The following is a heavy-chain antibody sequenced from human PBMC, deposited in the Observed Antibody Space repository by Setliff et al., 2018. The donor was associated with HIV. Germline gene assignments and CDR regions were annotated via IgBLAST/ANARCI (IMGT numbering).Heavy chain of an antibody. V-gene: IGHV4-39*07. CDR3: ARGRFVGFDY. Sequence: PSETLSLTCTVSGGSLNTGTYYWGWIRQPPGKGLEWIGSIYHSGTTYYNPSLKSRVTISVDTSKNQFSLKLSSATAADTAVYYCARGRFVGFDYWGQGTLVTVSS. CDR2: IYHSGTT. J-gene: IGHJ4*02. CDR1: GGSLNTGTYY. D-gene: IGHD3-16*02.